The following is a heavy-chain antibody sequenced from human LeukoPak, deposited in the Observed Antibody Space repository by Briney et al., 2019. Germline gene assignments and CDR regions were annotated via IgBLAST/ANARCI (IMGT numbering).Heavy chain of an antibody. CDR2: ISYSSSNK. CDR1: GFTFSSHS. V-gene: IGHV3-48*02. Sequence: PGGSLRLSCAASGFTFSSHSMNWVRLPPGKGLEWVSYISYSSSNKYYADSVKGRFTISRDNAKSSLYLQMNSLRDEDTAVYYCARERRLGDGYDFDYWGQGTLVTVSS. J-gene: IGHJ4*02. CDR3: ARERRLGDGYDFDY. D-gene: IGHD5-12*01.